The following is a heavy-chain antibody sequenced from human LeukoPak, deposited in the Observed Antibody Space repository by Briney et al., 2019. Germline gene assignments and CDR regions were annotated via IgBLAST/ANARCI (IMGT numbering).Heavy chain of an antibody. V-gene: IGHV3-43*01. CDR1: GFTFDDYT. D-gene: IGHD3-22*01. CDR2: ISWDSSST. Sequence: GGSLRLSCAASGFTFDDYTMHWVRQAPGKGLEWVSLISWDSSSTYYADSVKGRFTISRDNSKNSLYLQMNSLRAEGTAVYYCASLWYYDSPPWGQGTLVTVSS. CDR3: ASLWYYDSPP. J-gene: IGHJ4*02.